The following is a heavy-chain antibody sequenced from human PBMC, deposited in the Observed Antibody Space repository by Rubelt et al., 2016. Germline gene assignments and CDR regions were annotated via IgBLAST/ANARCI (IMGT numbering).Heavy chain of an antibody. D-gene: IGHD2-15*01. CDR1: GYTFRSYY. CDR2: IVPIFGTA. CDR3: ARDQSNSNGWWVDP. J-gene: IGHJ5*02. V-gene: IGHV1-69*01. Sequence: QVQLVQSGAEVKKPGASVKVSCKTSGYTFRSYYMHWVRQAPGQGLEWMGGIVPIFGTANYAQKIQGRVTNNADESTSTANMELGSLKSEDTAGDNCARDQSNSNGWWVDPWGEGTLVTVSA.